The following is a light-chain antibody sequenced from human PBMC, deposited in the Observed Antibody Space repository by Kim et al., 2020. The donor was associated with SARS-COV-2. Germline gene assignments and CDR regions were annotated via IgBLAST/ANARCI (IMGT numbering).Light chain of an antibody. Sequence: QAGLTQPPSMSKDLRQTATLTCTGNSNNVGNLGAAWLQQHQGHPPKLLSYRNNNRPSGISERFSASRSGNTASLTITGLQPEDEADYYCSAWDISLSARVFGGGTKLTVL. CDR1: SNNVGNLG. CDR3: SAWDISLSARV. V-gene: IGLV10-54*04. CDR2: RNN. J-gene: IGLJ3*02.